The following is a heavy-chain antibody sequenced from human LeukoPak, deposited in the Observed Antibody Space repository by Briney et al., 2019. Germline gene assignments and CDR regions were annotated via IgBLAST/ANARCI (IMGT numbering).Heavy chain of an antibody. D-gene: IGHD3-9*01. CDR1: GFTFSSYE. V-gene: IGHV3-23*01. Sequence: GGSLRLSCAASGFTFSSYEMNWVRQAPGKGLEWVSSISGSGGNTYYADSVKGRFTISRDNSKNTLYLQMNSLRAEDTAVYYCAKPEVRYFDWLLYFDQWGQGTLVTVSS. CDR2: ISGSGGNT. CDR3: AKPEVRYFDWLLYFDQ. J-gene: IGHJ4*02.